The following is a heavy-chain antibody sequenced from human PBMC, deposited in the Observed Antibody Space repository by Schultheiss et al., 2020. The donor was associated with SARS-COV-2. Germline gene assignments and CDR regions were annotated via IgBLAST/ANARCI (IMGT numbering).Heavy chain of an antibody. CDR3: ARVSYYGSGSYGYYYYMDV. D-gene: IGHD3-10*01. CDR1: GGSISSSSYY. V-gene: IGHV4-39*07. J-gene: IGHJ6*03. Sequence: SETLSLTCTVSGGSISSSSYYWGWIRQPPGKGLELIGSIYYTGNTYYSPSLKSRVTISVDMSKNQFSLKLSSVTAADTAVYYCARVSYYGSGSYGYYYYMDVWGKGTTVTVSS. CDR2: IYYTGNT.